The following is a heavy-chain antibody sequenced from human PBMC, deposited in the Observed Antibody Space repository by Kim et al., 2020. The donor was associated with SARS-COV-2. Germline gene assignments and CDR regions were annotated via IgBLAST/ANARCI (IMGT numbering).Heavy chain of an antibody. CDR2: ISYDGSNK. Sequence: GGSLRLSCAASGFTFSSYAMHWVRQAPGKGLEWVAVISYDGSNKYYADSVKGRFTISRDNSKNTLYLQMNSLRAEDTAVYYCARDRGQQLVVGWFDPWGQGTLVTVSS. V-gene: IGHV3-30*04. CDR3: ARDRGQQLVVGWFDP. D-gene: IGHD6-13*01. J-gene: IGHJ5*02. CDR1: GFTFSSYA.